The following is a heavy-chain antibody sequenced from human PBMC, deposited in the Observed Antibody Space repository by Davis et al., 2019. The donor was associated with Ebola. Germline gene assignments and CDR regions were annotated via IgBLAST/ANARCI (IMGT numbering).Heavy chain of an antibody. CDR3: AKDSTSIEGYSYGLYYYYYGMDV. CDR1: GFTFSSYG. Sequence: PGGSLRLSCAASGFTFSSYGMHWVRQAPGKGLEWVAVISYDGSNKYYADSVKGRFTISRDNSKNTLYLQMNSLRAEDTAVYYCAKDSTSIEGYSYGLYYYYYGMDVWGQGTTVTVSS. V-gene: IGHV3-30*18. J-gene: IGHJ6*02. CDR2: ISYDGSNK. D-gene: IGHD5-18*01.